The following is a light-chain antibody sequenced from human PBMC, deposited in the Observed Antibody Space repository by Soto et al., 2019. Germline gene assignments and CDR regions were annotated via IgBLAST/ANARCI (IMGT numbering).Light chain of an antibody. CDR2: NNN. J-gene: IGLJ1*01. V-gene: IGLV1-44*01. Sequence: QSVLTQPPSASGTPVQRVTISCSGGSSNIGTNAVNWYQQLPGTAPKLLIYNNNQRPSGVPDRFSGSKSGTSASLAISGLQSEDEADYYCAAWYDSLNGYVFGTGTKLTVL. CDR1: SSNIGTNA. CDR3: AAWYDSLNGYV.